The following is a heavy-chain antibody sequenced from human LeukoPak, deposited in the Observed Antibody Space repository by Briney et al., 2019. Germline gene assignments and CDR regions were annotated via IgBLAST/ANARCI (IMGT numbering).Heavy chain of an antibody. V-gene: IGHV3-21*01. Sequence: GGSLRLSCAASGFTFSSYSMNWVRQAPGKGLEWVSSISSSSYIYYADSVKGRFTISRDNAKNSLYLQMNSLRAEDTAVYYCAREQLWLLTDYWGQGTLVTVSS. CDR2: ISSSSYI. D-gene: IGHD5-18*01. CDR1: GFTFSSYS. CDR3: AREQLWLLTDY. J-gene: IGHJ4*02.